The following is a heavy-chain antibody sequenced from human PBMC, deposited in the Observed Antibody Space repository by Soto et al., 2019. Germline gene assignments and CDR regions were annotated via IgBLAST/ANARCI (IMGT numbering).Heavy chain of an antibody. D-gene: IGHD2-15*01. CDR3: ARAKAVVAATPGAFDI. J-gene: IGHJ3*02. V-gene: IGHV3-21*01. CDR1: VFTFSSYS. Sequence: GWSLRLSCASSVFTFSSYSMNWARQAPGKGLEWVSSISSSSSYIYYADSVKGRFTISRDNAKNSLYLQMNSLRAEDTAVYYCARAKAVVAATPGAFDIWGQGTMVTVSS. CDR2: ISSSSSYI.